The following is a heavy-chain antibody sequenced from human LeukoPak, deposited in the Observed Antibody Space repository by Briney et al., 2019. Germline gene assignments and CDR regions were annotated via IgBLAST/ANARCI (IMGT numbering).Heavy chain of an antibody. CDR3: GGGGGSTDYYDSGGYF. CDR1: GGSIRSYY. Sequence: PSETLSLTCTVSGGSIRSYYWSWIWQPPGKGLEWIGYINYSGSTNYNPSLKSRVTISVDTSKNQFSLKLSSVTAADTAVYYSGGGGGSTDYYDSGGYFWGQGTLVTVSS. D-gene: IGHD3-22*01. J-gene: IGHJ4*02. CDR2: INYSGST. V-gene: IGHV4-59*01.